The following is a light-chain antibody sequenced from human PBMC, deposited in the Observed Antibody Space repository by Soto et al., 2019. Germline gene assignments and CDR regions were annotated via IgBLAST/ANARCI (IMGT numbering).Light chain of an antibody. CDR3: RQYGTSPET. CDR1: QTVSSSS. V-gene: IGKV3-20*01. CDR2: GAS. J-gene: IGKJ1*01. Sequence: EMVLTQSPYTLSLSPGDRATLSCRASQTVSSSSLAWYHQRPGRAPRLLIFGASIRDNGIPDRFSGSGSGTDFTLTISRLEPEDLAVYYCRQYGTSPETFGQGTKVEIK.